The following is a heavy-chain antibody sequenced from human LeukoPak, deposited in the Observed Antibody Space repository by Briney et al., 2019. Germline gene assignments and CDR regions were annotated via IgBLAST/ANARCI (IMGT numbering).Heavy chain of an antibody. V-gene: IGHV3-11*04. Sequence: GGSLRLSCTVSGFTFSDFYMSWVRQAPGKGLEWVSYISSSGSMLHYADSVEGRFTISRDNGKSSLYLQMSSLRVEDTAVYYCARDKLAYCGGDCSFDIWGQGTMVTVSS. J-gene: IGHJ3*02. CDR3: ARDKLAYCGGDCSFDI. D-gene: IGHD2-21*02. CDR2: ISSSGSML. CDR1: GFTFSDFY.